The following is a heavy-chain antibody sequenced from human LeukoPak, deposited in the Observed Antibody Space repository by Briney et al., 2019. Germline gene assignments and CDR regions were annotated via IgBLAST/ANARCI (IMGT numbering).Heavy chain of an antibody. Sequence: ASVKVSCKVSGYTLTELSMHWVRQAPGKGLEWMGGSDPEDGETIYAQKFQGRVTMTEDTSTDTAYMELSSLRSEDTAVYYCATSGVMVRGVRSYYYYYMDVWGKGTTVTISS. J-gene: IGHJ6*03. D-gene: IGHD3-10*01. CDR1: GYTLTELS. CDR3: ATSGVMVRGVRSYYYYYMDV. V-gene: IGHV1-24*01. CDR2: SDPEDGET.